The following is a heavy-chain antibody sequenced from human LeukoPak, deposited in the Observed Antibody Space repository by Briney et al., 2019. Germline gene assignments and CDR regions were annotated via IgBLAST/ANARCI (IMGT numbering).Heavy chain of an antibody. CDR2: INPSGGST. CDR1: GYTFTSYY. Sequence: ASVKVSCKASGYTFTSYYMHWVRQAPGQGLEWMGIINPSGGSTSYAQQFQGRVTMTRDTSTSTVYMELSSLRSEDTAVYYCARADPLYIVLMVYATHLDYWGQGTLVTVSS. V-gene: IGHV1-46*01. D-gene: IGHD2-8*01. CDR3: ARADPLYIVLMVYATHLDY. J-gene: IGHJ4*02.